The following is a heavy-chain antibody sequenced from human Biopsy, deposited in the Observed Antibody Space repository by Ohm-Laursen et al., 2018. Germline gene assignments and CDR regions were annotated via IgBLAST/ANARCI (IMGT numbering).Heavy chain of an antibody. J-gene: IGHJ4*02. CDR2: FYYSGNT. V-gene: IGHV4-39*01. CDR1: VGSISDSTYH. D-gene: IGHD3-3*01. CDR3: ARQVDFWSDYVDY. Sequence: VTLSLTCTVSVGSISDSTYHWGWIRQSPGKGLEWLGNFYYSGNTDSSPSFKGRVTISVDTSNNQFSLKLRSVTAADTAVYYCARQVDFWSDYVDYWGQGTLVAVSP.